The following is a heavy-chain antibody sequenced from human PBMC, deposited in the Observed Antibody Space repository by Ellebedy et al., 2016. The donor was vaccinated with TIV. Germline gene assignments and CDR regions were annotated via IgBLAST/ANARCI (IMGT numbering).Heavy chain of an antibody. CDR1: GASISSGHFY. CDR2: ISYSGST. Sequence: SETLSLXXTVSGASISSGHFYWSWIRQSPGKGLEWIAYISYSGSTNYNPSLKSRVTILVDRSKNQFSLNLTSVTAADTAIYYCARDETVGTDAFDVWGQGTMVTVSS. V-gene: IGHV4-61*01. J-gene: IGHJ3*01. CDR3: ARDETVGTDAFDV. D-gene: IGHD1/OR15-1a*01.